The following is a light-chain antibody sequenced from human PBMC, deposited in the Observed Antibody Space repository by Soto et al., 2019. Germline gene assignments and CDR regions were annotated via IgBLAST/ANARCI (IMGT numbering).Light chain of an antibody. CDR3: QQSYIAPLT. J-gene: IGKJ4*01. CDR2: AAS. V-gene: IGKV1-39*01. CDR1: QSISRN. Sequence: DIQMTQSPSSLSASVGDRVTITCRASQSISRNLNWYQEKPGKAPKLLICAASSLQSGVPSRFSGSGSGTDFTLTISSLQPEDFATYYCQQSYIAPLTFGGGTKVEIK.